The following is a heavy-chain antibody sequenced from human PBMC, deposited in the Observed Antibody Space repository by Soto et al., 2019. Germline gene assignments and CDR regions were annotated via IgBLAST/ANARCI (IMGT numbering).Heavy chain of an antibody. J-gene: IGHJ4*01. CDR2: IYSSGST. CDR1: GDSISSSIYY. V-gene: IGHV4-39*01. CDR3: ARRGSGSSFAY. D-gene: IGHD3-10*01. Sequence: SETLSLTCTVSGDSISSSIYYWGWIRQPPGKGLEWIGNIYSSGSTFYNPSLKSRVTISVDTSKNQFSLSLISVTAADTAVYYCARRGSGSSFAYWGQGTLVTVSS.